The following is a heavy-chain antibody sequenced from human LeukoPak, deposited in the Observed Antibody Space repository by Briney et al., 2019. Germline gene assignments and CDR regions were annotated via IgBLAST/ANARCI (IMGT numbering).Heavy chain of an antibody. D-gene: IGHD3-16*01. CDR2: ISGDGSSA. CDR1: GFTFSSYW. Sequence: GGSLRLSCEASGFTFSSYWMHWVRQVPGKGPVWVSRISGDGSSANYAPFVEGRFTLSRDNVKNTLHLQMNSLRAEDTAVYYCVKRSPLGGFYDYWGQGTLVTVSS. J-gene: IGHJ4*02. CDR3: VKRSPLGGFYDY. V-gene: IGHV3-74*01.